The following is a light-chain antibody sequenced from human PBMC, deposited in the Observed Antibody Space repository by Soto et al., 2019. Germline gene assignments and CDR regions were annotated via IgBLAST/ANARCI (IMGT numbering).Light chain of an antibody. CDR1: SSNIGSNY. CDR3: AAWDDSLSGPHYV. Sequence: QSVLTQPPSASGTPGQRVTISCSGSSSNIGSNYVYWYQQLPGTAPKLLIYRSNQRPSGVPDRFSGSKSGTSASLAISGLRSEDEADYYCAAWDDSLSGPHYVFGTGTKVTVL. J-gene: IGLJ1*01. V-gene: IGLV1-47*01. CDR2: RSN.